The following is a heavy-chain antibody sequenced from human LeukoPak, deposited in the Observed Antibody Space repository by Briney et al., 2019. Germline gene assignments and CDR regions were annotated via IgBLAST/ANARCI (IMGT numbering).Heavy chain of an antibody. CDR2: IIPILGIA. V-gene: IGHV1-69*02. CDR1: GGTFSSYT. Sequence: SVKVSCKASGGTFSSYTISWVRQAPGQGLEWMGRIIPILGIANYAQKFQGRVTITADKSTSTAYMELSSLRAEDTALYYCAKAPGSSIAASYYFDYWGQGTLVTVSS. CDR3: AKAPGSSIAASYYFDY. D-gene: IGHD6-6*01. J-gene: IGHJ4*02.